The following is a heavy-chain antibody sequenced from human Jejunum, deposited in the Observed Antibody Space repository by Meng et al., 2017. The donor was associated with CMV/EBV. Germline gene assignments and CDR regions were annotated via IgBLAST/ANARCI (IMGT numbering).Heavy chain of an antibody. Sequence: LNSGGGLVRPGGSLRLSCAASGFSFSTYGMNWVRQVPGKGLQWVSLINGNGLNTYYADSVKGRFTISRDNFKNTLYLQMSSLRAEDTAIYYCATLGVTTLPSDYWGQGTLVTVSS. CDR3: ATLGVTTLPSDY. J-gene: IGHJ4*02. CDR2: INGNGLNT. V-gene: IGHV3-23*01. CDR1: GFSFSTYG. D-gene: IGHD4-11*01.